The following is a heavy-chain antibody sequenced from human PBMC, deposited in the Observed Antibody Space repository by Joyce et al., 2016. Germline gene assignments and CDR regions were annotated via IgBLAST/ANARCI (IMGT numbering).Heavy chain of an antibody. V-gene: IGHV1-69*02. CDR1: GGSFNKYT. CDR3: AGTFNYPHHDGMDV. J-gene: IGHJ6*02. CDR2: IIPRLNRT. D-gene: IGHD5-24*01. Sequence: QVHLVHSGAEVKKSGSSVKVSCKASGGSFNKYTVSWVRQAPGQGLAWMGRIIPRLNRTNYAQEFQGRVTITADKSTTTAYMQLTGLRSDDTAVYFCAGTFNYPHHDGMDVWGQGTTVTVSS.